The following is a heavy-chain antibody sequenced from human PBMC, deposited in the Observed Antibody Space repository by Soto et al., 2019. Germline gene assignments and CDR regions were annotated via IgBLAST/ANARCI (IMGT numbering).Heavy chain of an antibody. CDR2: INPMFNST. CDR1: GGTFVHAA. CDR3: ARQIFAAAY. Sequence: QVQLVQSGAEVKKPGSSVKVSCEAPGGTFVHAAITWVRQAPGQGLEWMGGINPMFNSTHYAQKFQGRVTITADAATSTAFMELRRLRSDDTAVYYCARQIFAAAYWGQGTLLIVSS. J-gene: IGHJ4*02. D-gene: IGHD3-9*01. V-gene: IGHV1-69*01.